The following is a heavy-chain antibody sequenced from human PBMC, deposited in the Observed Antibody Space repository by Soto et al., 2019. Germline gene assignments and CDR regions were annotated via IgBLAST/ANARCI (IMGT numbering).Heavy chain of an antibody. CDR3: ARGSMDYDFWSGSLDY. J-gene: IGHJ4*02. CDR1: GFTVSSNY. CDR2: IYSGGST. D-gene: IGHD3-3*01. V-gene: IGHV3-53*01. Sequence: PGGSLRLSCAASGFTVSSNYMSWVRQAPGKGLERVSVIYSGGSTYYADSVKGRFTISRDNSKNTLYLQMNSLRAEDTAVYYCARGSMDYDFWSGSLDYWGQGTLVTVSS.